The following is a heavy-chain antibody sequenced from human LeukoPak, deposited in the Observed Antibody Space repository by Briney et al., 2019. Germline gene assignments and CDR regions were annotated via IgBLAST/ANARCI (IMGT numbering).Heavy chain of an antibody. CDR1: GYTFSSYD. D-gene: IGHD2-15*01. CDR2: ITPYNGNT. Sequence: ASVKVSCKASGYTFSSYDITWVRQAPGQGLDWMGWITPYNGNTDYAQKVQGRVTVTADTSTSTAYMELRSLISDDTAVYYCARLNSAANFLDYWGQGTLVTVSS. V-gene: IGHV1-18*01. CDR3: ARLNSAANFLDY. J-gene: IGHJ4*02.